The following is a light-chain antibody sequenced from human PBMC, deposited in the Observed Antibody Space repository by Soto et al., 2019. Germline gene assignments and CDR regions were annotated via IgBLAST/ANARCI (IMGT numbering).Light chain of an antibody. V-gene: IGLV2-11*01. Sequence: QSALTQPRSVSGSPGQSVTISCTGTSSDVGGYNYVSWYQHHPGKAPKLMIYDVSKQPSGVPDRFSGSKSGNTASLTISGLQAEDEADYYWCSYAGSYTWVFGGGTKLTVL. J-gene: IGLJ2*01. CDR1: SSDVGGYNY. CDR3: CSYAGSYTWV. CDR2: DVS.